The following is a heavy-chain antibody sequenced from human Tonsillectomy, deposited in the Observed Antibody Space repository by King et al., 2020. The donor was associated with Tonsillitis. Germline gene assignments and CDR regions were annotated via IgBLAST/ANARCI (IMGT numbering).Heavy chain of an antibody. CDR3: ARCGGDCYGLDYFDY. V-gene: IGHV3-30*04. CDR2: ISYDGSNK. CDR1: GFTFSSYA. Sequence: VQLVESGGGVVQPGRSLRLSCAASGFTFSSYAMHWVRQAPGKGLEWVAVISYDGSNKYYADSVKGRFTISRDNSKNTLYLQINSLRAEDTAVYYCARCGGDCYGLDYFDYWGQGTLVTVSS. D-gene: IGHD2-21*02. J-gene: IGHJ4*02.